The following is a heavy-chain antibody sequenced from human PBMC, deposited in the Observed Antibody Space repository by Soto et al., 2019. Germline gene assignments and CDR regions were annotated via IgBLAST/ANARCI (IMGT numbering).Heavy chain of an antibody. CDR3: ARESSGGNSDFDI. D-gene: IGHD2-21*02. CDR1: GYSITTGYP. V-gene: IGHV4-38-2*01. J-gene: IGHJ3*02. Sequence: PSETLSLTCAVSGYSITTGYPWGWIRQPPGKGLEWIGNIFHSGSTYYNPSLKSRLTVSADTSKNQFSLKLRSVTAADTAIYYCARESSGGNSDFDIWGQGTMVTVSS. CDR2: IFHSGST.